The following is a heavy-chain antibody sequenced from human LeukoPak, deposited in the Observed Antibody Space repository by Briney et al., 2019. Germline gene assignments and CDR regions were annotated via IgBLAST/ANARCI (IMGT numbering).Heavy chain of an antibody. CDR1: GASISGYY. CDR3: ARVLLSSGSST. Sequence: SETLSLTCSVSGASISGYYYNWIRQPPGKVLEWIGYVYYSGITNFNPSLKSRVTMSVDTSKNQFSLKVSSVTAADTAVYYCARVLLSSGSSTWGQGTLVTVSS. D-gene: IGHD3-22*01. J-gene: IGHJ5*02. V-gene: IGHV4-59*01. CDR2: VYYSGIT.